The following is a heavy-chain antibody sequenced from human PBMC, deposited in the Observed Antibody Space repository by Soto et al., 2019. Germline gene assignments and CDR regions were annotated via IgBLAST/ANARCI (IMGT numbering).Heavy chain of an antibody. CDR3: ARDGYSYGPITNWFDP. D-gene: IGHD5-18*01. V-gene: IGHV4-38-2*02. Sequence: PSESLSLTCAVSVYSISSGYYWGWIRQPPGKGLEWIGSIYHSGSTYYNPSLKSRVTISVDTSKNQFSLKLSSVTAADTAVYYCARDGYSYGPITNWFDPWGQATLVTVSS. CDR2: IYHSGST. CDR1: VYSISSGYY. J-gene: IGHJ5*02.